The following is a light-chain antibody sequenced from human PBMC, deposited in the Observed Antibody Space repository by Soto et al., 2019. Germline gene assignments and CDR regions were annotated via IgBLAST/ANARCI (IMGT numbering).Light chain of an antibody. V-gene: IGKV3-11*01. CDR2: DAF. Sequence: EIVLTQSPATLSLSPGERATLSCRASQTVSRYLSWYQQKPGQAPRLLIYDAFNRAPGIPARFSGSGSGTDFSLTISSLEPEDFAVYYCLQRGDWPPSFGGGTKVEI. CDR1: QTVSRY. CDR3: LQRGDWPPS. J-gene: IGKJ4*01.